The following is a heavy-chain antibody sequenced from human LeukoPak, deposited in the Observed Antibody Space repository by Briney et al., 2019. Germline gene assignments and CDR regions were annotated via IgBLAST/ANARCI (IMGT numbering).Heavy chain of an antibody. J-gene: IGHJ4*02. D-gene: IGHD3-16*01. Sequence: GGSLRLSCAGSGFTFSSYEMNWVRQAPGKELEWVSYISSSGRTIYYAESVKGRLTISRDNAKNSLYLQMNSLRAEDTAVYYCARGMSRGTSYWGQGTLVTVSS. CDR3: ARGMSRGTSY. V-gene: IGHV3-48*03. CDR2: ISSSGRTI. CDR1: GFTFSSYE.